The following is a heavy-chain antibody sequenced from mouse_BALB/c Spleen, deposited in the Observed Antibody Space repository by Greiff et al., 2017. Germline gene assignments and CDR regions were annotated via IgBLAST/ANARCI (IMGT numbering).Heavy chain of an antibody. V-gene: IGHV1-9*01. CDR1: GYTFSSYW. Sequence: QVQLQQSGAELMKPGASVKISCKATGYTFSSYWIEWVKQRPGHGLEWIGEILPGSGSTNYNEKFKGKATFTADTSSNTAYMQLSSLTSEDSAVYYCARFSLEFAYWGQGTLVTVSA. J-gene: IGHJ3*01. CDR2: ILPGSGST. CDR3: ARFSLEFAY.